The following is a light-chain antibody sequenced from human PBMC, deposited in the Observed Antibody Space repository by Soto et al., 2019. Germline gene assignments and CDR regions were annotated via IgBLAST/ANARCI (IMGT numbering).Light chain of an antibody. V-gene: IGKV1-27*01. Sequence: DIQMTQSPSSLSASVGDRVTITCRASQGISNYLAWYQQKKGKVPKLLIYAASTLQSGVPSRFSGSGSGTDFTLTISRLQPEDFETYYCQKYNSDLITFGQGTRLEIK. CDR1: QGISNY. J-gene: IGKJ5*01. CDR2: AAS. CDR3: QKYNSDLIT.